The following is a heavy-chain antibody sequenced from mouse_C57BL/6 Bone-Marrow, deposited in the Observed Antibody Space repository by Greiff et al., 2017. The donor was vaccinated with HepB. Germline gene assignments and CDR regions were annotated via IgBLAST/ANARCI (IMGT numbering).Heavy chain of an antibody. V-gene: IGHV1-75*01. CDR3: AREDDYDEAWFAY. J-gene: IGHJ3*01. CDR1: GYTFTDYY. D-gene: IGHD2-4*01. Sequence: VQLQQSGPELVKPGASVKIPCKASGYTFTDYYINWVKQRPGQGLEWIGWIFPGSGSTYYNEKFKGKATLTVDKSSSTAYMLLSSLTSEDSAVYFCAREDDYDEAWFAYWGQGTLVTVSA. CDR2: IFPGSGST.